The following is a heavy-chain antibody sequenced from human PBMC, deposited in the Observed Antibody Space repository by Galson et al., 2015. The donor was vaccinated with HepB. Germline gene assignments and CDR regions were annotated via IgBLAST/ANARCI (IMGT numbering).Heavy chain of an antibody. CDR1: GGTFSSYA. Sequence: SVKVSCKASGGTFSSYAISWVRQAPGQGLEWTGRIIPILGIANYAQKFQGRVTITADKSTSTAYMELSSLRSEDTAVYYCARDHSSGWYGGWFDPWGQGTLVTVSS. D-gene: IGHD6-19*01. J-gene: IGHJ5*02. CDR3: ARDHSSGWYGGWFDP. V-gene: IGHV1-69*04. CDR2: IIPILGIA.